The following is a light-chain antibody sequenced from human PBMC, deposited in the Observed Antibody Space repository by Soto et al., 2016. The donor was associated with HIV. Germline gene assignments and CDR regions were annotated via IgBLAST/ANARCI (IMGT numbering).Light chain of an antibody. V-gene: IGKV1-5*03. CDR3: QQYNSYSS. J-gene: IGKJ1*01. CDR1: QSISNW. Sequence: DIQMTQSPTTLSASVGDTVTITCRASQSISNWLAWYQQKPGKAPKLLIYKASSLESGVPSRFSGSGSGTEFTLTISSLQPDDFATYYCQQYNSYSSFGQGTKVE. CDR2: KAS.